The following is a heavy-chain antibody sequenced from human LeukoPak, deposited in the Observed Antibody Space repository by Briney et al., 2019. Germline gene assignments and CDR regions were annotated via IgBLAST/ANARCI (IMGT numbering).Heavy chain of an antibody. CDR2: IYYSGST. V-gene: IGHV4-39*01. CDR3: ARHHSSSWYQLDY. CDR1: GGSISSSSYY. Sequence: SETLSLTCTVSGGSISSSSYYWGWIRQPPGKGLEWIGSIYYSGSTYYNPSLKSRVTISVDTSKNQFSLKLSSVTAADTAVYYCARHHSSSWYQLDYWGQGTLVTVSS. J-gene: IGHJ4*02. D-gene: IGHD6-13*01.